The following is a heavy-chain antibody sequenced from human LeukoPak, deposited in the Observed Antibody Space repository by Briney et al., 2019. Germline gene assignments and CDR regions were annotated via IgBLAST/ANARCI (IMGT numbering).Heavy chain of an antibody. CDR3: ARQDGNSKYYFDY. V-gene: IGHV5-51*01. CDR2: IYPGDSDT. J-gene: IGHJ4*02. CDR1: GYSFTYYW. Sequence: GQSLKISCKGSGYSFTYYWIGWVRQMPGKGQEWMGIIYPGDSDTRYRPSFQGQVTISVDKSISTAYLQWSSLKASDTAMYYCARQDGNSKYYFDYWGQGTLVTVSS. D-gene: IGHD1-1*01.